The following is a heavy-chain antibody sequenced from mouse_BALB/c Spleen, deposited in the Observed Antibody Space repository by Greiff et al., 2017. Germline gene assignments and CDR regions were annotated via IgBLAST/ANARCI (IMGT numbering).Heavy chain of an antibody. J-gene: IGHJ4*01. CDR2: IDPETGGT. Sequence: VQLQESGAELVRPGASVTLSCKASGYTFTDYEMHWVKQTPVHGLEWIGAIDPETGGTAYNQKFKGKATLTADKSSSTAYMELRSLTSEDSAVYYCTGYGNYYAMDYWGQGTSVTVSS. D-gene: IGHD2-10*02. V-gene: IGHV1-15*01. CDR3: TGYGNYYAMDY. CDR1: GYTFTDYE.